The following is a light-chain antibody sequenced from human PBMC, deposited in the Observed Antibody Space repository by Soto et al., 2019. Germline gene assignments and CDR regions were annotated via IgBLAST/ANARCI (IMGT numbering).Light chain of an antibody. CDR2: DAS. V-gene: IGKV3-11*01. J-gene: IGKJ1*01. Sequence: EMVLTQSPATLSLSPGERATLSCRASQSVSSYLAWYQQKPGQAPRLLIYDASNRATGIPARFSGSGSGTDFTLNISSLEPEDFAVYYCQQRSNWPPAFGQGTKVEI. CDR3: QQRSNWPPA. CDR1: QSVSSY.